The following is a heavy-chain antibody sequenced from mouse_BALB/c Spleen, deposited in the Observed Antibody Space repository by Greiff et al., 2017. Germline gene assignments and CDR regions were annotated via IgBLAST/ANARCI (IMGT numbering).Heavy chain of an antibody. CDR2: IYPGGGYT. CDR3: ARHVGGAYYFDY. V-gene: IGHV1-63*02. J-gene: IGHJ2*01. D-gene: IGHD1-1*02. CDR1: GYTFTNYW. Sequence: VQLQQSGAELVRPGTSVKISCKASGYTFTNYWLGWVKQRPGHGLEWIGDIYPGGGYTNYNEKVKGKATLTADTSSSTAYMQLSSLTSEDSAVYYCARHVGGAYYFDYWGQGTTLTVSS.